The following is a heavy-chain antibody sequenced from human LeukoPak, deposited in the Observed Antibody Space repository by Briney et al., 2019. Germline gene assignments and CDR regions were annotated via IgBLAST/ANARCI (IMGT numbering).Heavy chain of an antibody. CDR1: GDSISSGSYY. CDR2: IYTSGST. J-gene: IGHJ5*02. V-gene: IGHV4-61*02. D-gene: IGHD2-8*02. CDR3: ARIVLRVVQYGWFDP. Sequence: SETLSLTCTVSGDSISSGSYYWSWIRQPAGKGLEWIGRIYTSGSTNYNPSLKSRVTISVDTSKNQFSLKLSSVTAADTAVYYCARIVLRVVQYGWFDPWGQGTLVTVSS.